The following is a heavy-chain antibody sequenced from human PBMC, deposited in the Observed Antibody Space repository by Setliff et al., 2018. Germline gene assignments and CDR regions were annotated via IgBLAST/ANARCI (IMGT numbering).Heavy chain of an antibody. V-gene: IGHV4-38-2*01. CDR2: ILFSRDT. CDR1: GYSISSGFS. Sequence: PSETLSLTCAVSGYSISSGFSWVWIRQSPGKGLEWIGRILFSRDTYYNPSLNSRVTISSDTSKNQFSLILRSVTAADTAVYYCARGRMRGSCSGPSCTYDPFDIWGQGKPVTVSS. CDR3: ARGRMRGSCSGPSCTYDPFDI. D-gene: IGHD2-2*01. J-gene: IGHJ3*02.